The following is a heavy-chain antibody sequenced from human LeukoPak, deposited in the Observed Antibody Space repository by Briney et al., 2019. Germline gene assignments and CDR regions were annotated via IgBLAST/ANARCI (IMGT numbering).Heavy chain of an antibody. CDR1: GDSINIHHHF. D-gene: IGHD4-23*01. CDR3: AREGGNFDFDS. J-gene: IGHJ4*02. CDR2: VNYIGST. Sequence: SQTLSLTCTVSGDSINIHHHFWGWIRQHPGKGLEWIWYVNYIGSTFYNPSLKSRVTISLDTSKNQISLNLTTVTAADTAVYYCAREGGNFDFDSWGQGSLVTVSS. V-gene: IGHV4-31*03.